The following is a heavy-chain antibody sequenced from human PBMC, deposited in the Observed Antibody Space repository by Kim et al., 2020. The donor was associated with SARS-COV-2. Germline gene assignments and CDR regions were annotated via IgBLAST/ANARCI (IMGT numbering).Heavy chain of an antibody. J-gene: IGHJ2*01. D-gene: IGHD4-4*01. CDR3: ARDYGNYNWYIDL. Sequence: SETLSLTCTVSGGSISSYYWSWIRQPPGKGLEWVAYIYYSGTTNYNPSLKSRATISLDTSKNQFSLNLTPVTAADTAVYYCARDYGNYNWYIDLWGRGTLVTVSS. CDR1: GGSISSYY. CDR2: IYYSGTT. V-gene: IGHV4-59*01.